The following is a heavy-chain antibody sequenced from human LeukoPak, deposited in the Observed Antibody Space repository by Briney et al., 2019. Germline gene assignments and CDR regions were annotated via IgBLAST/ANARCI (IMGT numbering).Heavy chain of an antibody. CDR3: ARGHYYYYGMDV. V-gene: IGHV3-30*03. CDR1: GFTFSSYG. CDR2: ISYDGSNK. J-gene: IGHJ6*02. Sequence: GGSLRLSCAASGFTFSSYGMHWVRQAPGKGLEWVAVISYDGSNKYYADSVKGRFTISRDNSKNTLYLQMNSLRAEDTAVYYCARGHYYYYGMDVWGQGTTVTVSS.